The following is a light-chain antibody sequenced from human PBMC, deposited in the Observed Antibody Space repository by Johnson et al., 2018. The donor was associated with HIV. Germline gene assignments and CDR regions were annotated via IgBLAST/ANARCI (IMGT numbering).Light chain of an antibody. Sequence: QSVLTQSPSVSAAPGQKVTISCSGSSSNIGNNYVSWYQQLPGTAPKLLIYENNKRPSEIPDRFSGSKSGTSATLVITGLRTGDEADYYCGTWDSSLSAFVFGAGTTVIVL. V-gene: IGLV1-51*02. CDR2: ENN. CDR3: GTWDSSLSAFV. CDR1: SSNIGNNY. J-gene: IGLJ1*01.